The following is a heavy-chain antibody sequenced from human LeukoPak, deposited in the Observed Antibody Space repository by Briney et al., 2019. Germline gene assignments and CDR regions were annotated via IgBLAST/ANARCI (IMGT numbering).Heavy chain of an antibody. CDR1: GYTFTSYG. CDR3: ARDLRDVDIVATTLFDY. CDR2: ISAYNGNT. V-gene: IGHV1-18*04. Sequence: ASVKVSCKASGYTFTSYGISWVRQAPGQGLEWMGWISAYNGNTNYAQKLQGRVTMTTDTSMSTAYMELRSLRSDDTAVYYCARDLRDVDIVATTLFDYWGQGTLVTVSS. J-gene: IGHJ4*02. D-gene: IGHD5-12*01.